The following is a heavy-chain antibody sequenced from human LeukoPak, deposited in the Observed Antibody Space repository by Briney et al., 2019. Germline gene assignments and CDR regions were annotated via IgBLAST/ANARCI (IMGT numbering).Heavy chain of an antibody. CDR1: GFTYSSYS. J-gene: IGHJ4*02. V-gene: IGHV3-21*01. CDR2: ISSSSYI. CDR3: ARELSSSSIALPSDY. Sequence: PGGSLRLSSAASGFTYSSYSMNWVRQAPGKGLEWVSSISSSSYIYYADSVKGRFTISRDNAKNSLYLQMNSLRAEDTAVYYCARELSSSSIALPSDYWGQGTLVTVSS. D-gene: IGHD6-6*01.